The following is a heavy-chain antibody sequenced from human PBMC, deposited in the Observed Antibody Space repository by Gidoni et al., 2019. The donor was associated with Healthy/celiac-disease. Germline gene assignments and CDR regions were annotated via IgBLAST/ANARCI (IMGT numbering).Heavy chain of an antibody. J-gene: IGHJ4*02. CDR1: GGSIISSSYY. V-gene: IGHV4-39*01. CDR2: IYYSGST. Sequence: QLQLPESAPGLVKPSETLSLSCTVSGGSIISSSYYWGWIRQPPGKGRAWIGSIYYSGSTYYNPALKSRVTISVDTSKNQFSLKLSSVTAADTAVYYCARSEWLRLGCFDYWGQGTLVTVSS. D-gene: IGHD5-12*01. CDR3: ARSEWLRLGCFDY.